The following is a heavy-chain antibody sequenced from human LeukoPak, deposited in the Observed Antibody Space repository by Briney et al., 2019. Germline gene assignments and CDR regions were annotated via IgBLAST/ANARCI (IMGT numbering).Heavy chain of an antibody. Sequence: GGSLRLSCAASGFTFSSYSMNWVRQAPGKGLEWLAYISGTLYTIYYADSVKGRFTISRDNAKNSLYLQMNSLRAEDTAVYYCARVDRFGESTHYFDDWGQGTLVTVSS. J-gene: IGHJ4*02. D-gene: IGHD3-10*01. CDR2: ISGTLYTI. V-gene: IGHV3-48*04. CDR1: GFTFSSYS. CDR3: ARVDRFGESTHYFDD.